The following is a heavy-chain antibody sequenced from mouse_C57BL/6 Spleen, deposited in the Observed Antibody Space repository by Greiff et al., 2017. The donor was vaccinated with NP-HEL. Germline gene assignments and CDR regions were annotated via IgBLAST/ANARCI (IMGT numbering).Heavy chain of an antibody. D-gene: IGHD2-3*01. Sequence: VQLQQSGAELVRPGASVTLSCKASGYTFTDYEMHWVKQTPVHGLEWIGAIDPETGGTAYNQKFKGKAILTADKSSSTAYMELRSLTSEDSAVYYCTRSDDGYFYAMDYWGQGTSVTVSS. CDR3: TRSDDGYFYAMDY. CDR1: GYTFTDYE. J-gene: IGHJ4*01. V-gene: IGHV1-15*01. CDR2: IDPETGGT.